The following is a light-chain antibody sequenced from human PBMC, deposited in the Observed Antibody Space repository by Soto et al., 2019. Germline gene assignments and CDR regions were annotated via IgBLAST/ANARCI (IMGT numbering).Light chain of an antibody. J-gene: IGKJ5*01. CDR2: AAS. Sequence: DGQLTQSPSFLSPSIGESVTITCLASQVISTSLAWYQVKPGKAPKLLIYAASTLESGVPSRFSATVSGTEFSLTITSLQPEDFATYYCQQLFDSPITFGQGTRLAV. CDR1: QVISTS. V-gene: IGKV1-9*01. CDR3: QQLFDSPIT.